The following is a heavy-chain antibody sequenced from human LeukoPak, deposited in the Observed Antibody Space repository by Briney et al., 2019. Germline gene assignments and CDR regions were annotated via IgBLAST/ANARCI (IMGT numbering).Heavy chain of an antibody. J-gene: IGHJ4*02. D-gene: IGHD2-15*01. V-gene: IGHV1-18*01. CDR3: ARERYTVVVVAATPADY. CDR2: INPYNGDT. CDR1: GYTFTNYA. Sequence: ASVKVSCKASGYTFTNYAFSWVRQAPGQGLEWMGWINPYNGDTYYAQKLQGRVTMTTDTSTSTAYMELRSLRSDDTAVYYCARERYTVVVVAATPADYWGQGTLVTVSS.